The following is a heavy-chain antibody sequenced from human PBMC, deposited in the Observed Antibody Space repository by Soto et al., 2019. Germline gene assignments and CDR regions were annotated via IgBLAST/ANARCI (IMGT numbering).Heavy chain of an antibody. J-gene: IGHJ4*02. V-gene: IGHV3-23*01. CDR1: GFTFSSYA. Sequence: EVQLLQSGGGLVQPGGSLRLSCAASGFTFSSYAMSWVRQAPGKGLEWVSAISGSGGSTYYADSVKGRFTISRDNSKNTLYLQMNSLRAEDTAVYYCAKDMHPTNRVATTIDYWGQGTLVTVSS. D-gene: IGHD5-12*01. CDR3: AKDMHPTNRVATTIDY. CDR2: ISGSGGST.